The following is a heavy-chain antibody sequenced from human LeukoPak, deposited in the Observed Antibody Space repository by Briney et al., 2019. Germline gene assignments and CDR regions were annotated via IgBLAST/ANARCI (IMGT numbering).Heavy chain of an antibody. V-gene: IGHV4-34*01. CDR1: GGSFRGYY. CDR3: VRDDFGVALGGV. J-gene: IGHJ6*04. CDR2: IYHTGST. D-gene: IGHD3-3*01. Sequence: PSETLSLTCSVYGGSFRGYYWSWIRQSPEKGLEWIGQIYHTGSTNYNPSLASRVTISLDISKSQFSLKLTSVTAADTAVYHCVRDDFGVALGGVWSIGTTVTVSS.